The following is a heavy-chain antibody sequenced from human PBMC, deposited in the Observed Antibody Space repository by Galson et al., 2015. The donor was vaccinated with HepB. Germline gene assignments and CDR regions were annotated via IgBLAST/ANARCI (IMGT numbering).Heavy chain of an antibody. CDR1: DDTFSSYG. V-gene: IGHV1-18*01. CDR3: LRAVGAVLGSVLPHNCFQGKVTMTTDRSTTTAYLELRSLTSEDTAVYYCVRDGGAWLVSVYFQH. Sequence: SVKVSCKASDDTFSSYGISWVRQAAGQGLEWVGWISVYNGDTKYSPKFQGRVTMTPDRSTTTAYLELRSLPSEDTAVYYCLRAVGAVLGSVLPHNCFQGKVTMTTDRSTTTAYLELRSLTSEDTAVYYCVRDGGAWLVSVYFQHWGQGTLVTVSS. CDR2: ISVYNGDT. J-gene: IGHJ1*01. D-gene: IGHD1-7*01.